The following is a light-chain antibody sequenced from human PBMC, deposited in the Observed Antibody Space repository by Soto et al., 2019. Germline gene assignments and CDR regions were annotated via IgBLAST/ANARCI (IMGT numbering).Light chain of an antibody. CDR2: KAS. CDR1: QSLSYW. J-gene: IGKJ2*03. V-gene: IGKV1-5*03. Sequence: DIQMTQSPSTLSASVGDTVTITCRASQSLSYWLAWYQQKPGQAPKLLIHKASTLESGDPSRFSGSGSGTEFTLTISSLQPDDFATFYCQQYDRCPYSFGQGTKLEIK. CDR3: QQYDRCPYS.